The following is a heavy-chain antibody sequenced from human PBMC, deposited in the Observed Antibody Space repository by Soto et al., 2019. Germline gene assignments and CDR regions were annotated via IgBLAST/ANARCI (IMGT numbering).Heavy chain of an antibody. CDR1: GFTVSSNY. D-gene: IGHD5-18*01. Sequence: GGSLRLSCAASGFTVSSNYMSWVRQAPGKGLEWVSVIYSGGSTYYADSVKGRFTISRDNSKNTLYLQMNSLRAEDTAVYYCAREGVYTYGYTLDFWGQGTLVTVSS. V-gene: IGHV3-66*01. CDR3: AREGVYTYGYTLDF. J-gene: IGHJ4*02. CDR2: IYSGGST.